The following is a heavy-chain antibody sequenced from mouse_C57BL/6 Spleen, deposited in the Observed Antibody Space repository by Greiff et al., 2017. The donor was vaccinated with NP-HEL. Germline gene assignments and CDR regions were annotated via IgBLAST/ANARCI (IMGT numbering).Heavy chain of an antibody. Sequence: QVQLQQPGAELVKPGASVKVSCKASGYNFPSYWMHWVKQRPGQGLEWIGRIHPSDSDTNYNQKFKGKATLTVDKSASTAYMQLSSLTSEDSAVYYCTIGEYDYDGGYYFDYWGQGTTLTVSS. CDR1: GYNFPSYW. CDR2: IHPSDSDT. D-gene: IGHD2-4*01. V-gene: IGHV1-74*01. CDR3: TIGEYDYDGGYYFDY. J-gene: IGHJ2*01.